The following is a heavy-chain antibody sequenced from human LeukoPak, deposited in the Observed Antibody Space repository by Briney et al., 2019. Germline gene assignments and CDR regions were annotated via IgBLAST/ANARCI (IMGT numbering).Heavy chain of an antibody. CDR2: MNPNSGNT. CDR3: ARINYDYVWGSYRYYYYYYMDV. J-gene: IGHJ6*03. D-gene: IGHD3-16*02. V-gene: IGHV1-8*01. Sequence: ASVKVSCKASGYTFTSYGINWVRQATGQGLEWMGWMNPNSGNTGYAQKFQGRVTMTRNTSISTAYMELSSLRSEDTAVYYCARINYDYVWGSYRYYYYYYMDVWGKGTTVTISS. CDR1: GYTFTSYG.